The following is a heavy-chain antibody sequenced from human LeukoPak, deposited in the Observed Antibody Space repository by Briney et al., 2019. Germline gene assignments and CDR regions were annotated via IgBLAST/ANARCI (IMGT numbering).Heavy chain of an antibody. J-gene: IGHJ4*02. CDR3: ATFDCSGGSCYRTGLDY. D-gene: IGHD2-15*01. Sequence: SETLSLTCAVYGGSFSGYYRSWIRQPPGKGLEWIGEINHSGSTNYNPSLKSRVTISVDTSKNQFSLKLSSVTAADTAVYYCATFDCSGGSCYRTGLDYWGQGTLVTVSS. CDR1: GGSFSGYY. CDR2: INHSGST. V-gene: IGHV4-34*01.